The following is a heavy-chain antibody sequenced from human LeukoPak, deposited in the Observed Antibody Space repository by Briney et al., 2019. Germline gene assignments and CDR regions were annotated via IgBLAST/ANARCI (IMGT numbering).Heavy chain of an antibody. Sequence: SVKVSCKASGGTLSIYAISWVRQAPGQGLEWMGGIIPIFGTANYAQKFQGRVTITADESTSTAYMELSSLRSEDTAVYYCAMSVRYLHYYGSGSYLDYYYYYGMDVWGQGTTVTVSS. J-gene: IGHJ6*02. CDR1: GGTLSIYA. V-gene: IGHV1-69*13. CDR2: IIPIFGTA. CDR3: AMSVRYLHYYGSGSYLDYYYYYGMDV. D-gene: IGHD3-10*01.